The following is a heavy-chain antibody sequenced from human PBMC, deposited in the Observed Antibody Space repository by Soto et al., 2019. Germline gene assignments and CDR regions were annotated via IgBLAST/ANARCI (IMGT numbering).Heavy chain of an antibody. CDR2: VSSSSTYK. V-gene: IGHV3-21*02. Sequence: EMRLVESGGGLVKPGGSLRLSCAASGFRFTTYILNWVRLTPGKGLEWVSSVSSSSTYKYYAGSLRGRFIISRDNAEKSVYRERKNRGAEDTVFFFWARLPNGGDYSSRFDLGGRGTPVPVPS. J-gene: IGHJ4*02. CDR3: ARLPNGGDYSSRFDL. CDR1: GFRFTTYI. D-gene: IGHD2-21*01.